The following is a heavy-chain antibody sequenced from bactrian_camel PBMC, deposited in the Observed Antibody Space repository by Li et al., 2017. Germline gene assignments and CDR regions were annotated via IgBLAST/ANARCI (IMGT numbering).Heavy chain of an antibody. V-gene: IGHV3S57*01. CDR2: IDSDDST. CDR1: GNTWSNYA. CDR3: ATGGLDAVVVAVPRFAY. Sequence: HVQLVESGGRSVQAGGSLRLTCVISGNTWSNYAMGWFRQAPGKNREGVAAIDSDDSTYYADSVMGRFTISRNHAKTTLYLQMNNVKIEDTAMYYCATGGLDAVVVAVPRFAYRGQGTQVTV. J-gene: IGHJ4*01. D-gene: IGHD1*01.